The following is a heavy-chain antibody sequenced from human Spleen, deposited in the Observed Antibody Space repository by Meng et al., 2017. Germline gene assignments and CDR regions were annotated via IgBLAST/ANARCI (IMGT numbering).Heavy chain of an antibody. Sequence: QVHLLQSGPEVKKPGASVWISCKASGYTSASYGISWFRQAPGQGLEWMGWFVSNADTYPAQKFQGRVTMTRDTHTSTDFMELRSLRFDDTAVYYCARGTPGRSYSDYWGQGTLVTVSS. J-gene: IGHJ4*02. D-gene: IGHD3-10*01. CDR1: GYTSASYG. CDR3: ARGTPGRSYSDY. V-gene: IGHV1-18*01. CDR2: FVSNADT.